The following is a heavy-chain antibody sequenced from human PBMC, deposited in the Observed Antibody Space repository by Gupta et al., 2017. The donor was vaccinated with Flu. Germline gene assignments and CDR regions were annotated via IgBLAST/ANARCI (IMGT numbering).Heavy chain of an antibody. Sequence: VRQAQGKGLEWVSAISGSGGSTYYADSVKGRFTISRDNSKNTLYLQMNSLRAEDTAVYYCAKGRLGYTYYFDYWGQGTLVTVSS. CDR2: ISGSGGST. V-gene: IGHV3-23*01. D-gene: IGHD3-16*02. CDR3: AKGRLGYTYYFDY. J-gene: IGHJ4*02.